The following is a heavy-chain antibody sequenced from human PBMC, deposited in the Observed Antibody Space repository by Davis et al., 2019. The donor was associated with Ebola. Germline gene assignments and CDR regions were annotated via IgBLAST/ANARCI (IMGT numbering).Heavy chain of an antibody. CDR2: IYYSGST. D-gene: IGHD1-1*01. CDR1: GGSISSGGYY. V-gene: IGHV4-31*03. CDR3: ARAGNWNFFIYYYYGMDV. J-gene: IGHJ6*02. Sequence: LRLSCTVSGGSISSGGYYWSWIRQHPGKGLEWIGYIYYSGSTYYNPSLKSRVTISVDTSKNQFSLKLSSVTAADTAVYYCARAGNWNFFIYYYYGMDVWGQGTTVTVSS.